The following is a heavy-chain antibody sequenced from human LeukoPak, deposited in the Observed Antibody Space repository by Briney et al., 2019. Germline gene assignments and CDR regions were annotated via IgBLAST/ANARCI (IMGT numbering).Heavy chain of an antibody. D-gene: IGHD5-12*01. J-gene: IGHJ4*02. Sequence: GGSLRLSCTASGFAFGSYAMAWVRQAPGKGLERVAAIGSDYDRVHEDSVKGRFTISRGNSKSTPYLQMDNLRPEDTAVYFCAKSAGVATIYFDCWGQGTLVTVSS. CDR1: GFAFGSYA. V-gene: IGHV3-23*01. CDR3: AKSAGVATIYFDC. CDR2: IGSDYDR.